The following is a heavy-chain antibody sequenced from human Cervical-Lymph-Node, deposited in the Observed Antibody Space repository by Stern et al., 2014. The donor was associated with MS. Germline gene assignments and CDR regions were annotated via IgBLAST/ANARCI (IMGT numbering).Heavy chain of an antibody. CDR3: ARSKDVPYSNGWYNVYAYDF. J-gene: IGHJ3*01. CDR1: GFTFTDHY. CDR2: IYPNGGGT. Sequence: QVHLVESGAEVKRPGASVEVSCRASGFTFTDHYIHWVRQAPGQGLEWMAWIYPNGGGTNDAQKFRGRVTRTRDTSITTAYMELSSLRSDDTAVYYCARSKDVPYSNGWYNVYAYDFWGHGTMVTVSS. V-gene: IGHV1-2*02. D-gene: IGHD6-19*01.